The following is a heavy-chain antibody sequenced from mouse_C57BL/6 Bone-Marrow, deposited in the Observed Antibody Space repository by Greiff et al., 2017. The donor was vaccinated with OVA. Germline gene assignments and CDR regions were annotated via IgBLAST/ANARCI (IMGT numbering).Heavy chain of an antibody. Sequence: DVMLVESGGGLVKPGGSLKLSCAASGFTFSDYGMHWVRQAPEKGLEWVAYISSGSSTIYYADTVKGRFTISRDNAKNTLFLQMTSLRSEDTAMYYCARDGSSYDYYCDYWGQGTTLTVAS. D-gene: IGHD1-1*01. V-gene: IGHV5-17*01. CDR2: ISSGSSTI. CDR1: GFTFSDYG. CDR3: ARDGSSYDYYCDY. J-gene: IGHJ2*01.